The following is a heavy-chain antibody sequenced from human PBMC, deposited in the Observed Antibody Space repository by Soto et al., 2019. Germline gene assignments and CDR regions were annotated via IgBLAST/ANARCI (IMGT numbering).Heavy chain of an antibody. D-gene: IGHD6-19*01. J-gene: IGHJ6*02. Sequence: GGSLRLSCAASGFTFSSYGMHWVRQAPGKGLEWVAVISYDGSNKYYADSVKGRFTISRDDSKNTLYLQMNSLRAEDTAVYYCAKDLRDSSGWYLYYGMDVWGQGTTVTAP. CDR3: AKDLRDSSGWYLYYGMDV. CDR1: GFTFSSYG. V-gene: IGHV3-30*18. CDR2: ISYDGSNK.